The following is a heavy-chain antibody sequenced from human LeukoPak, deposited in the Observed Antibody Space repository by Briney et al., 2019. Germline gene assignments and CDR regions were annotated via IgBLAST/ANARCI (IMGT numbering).Heavy chain of an antibody. CDR3: ASDGRRSGSYSNYFDP. D-gene: IGHD3-10*01. CDR2: IRYDGSNT. CDR1: GFTFSTSG. V-gene: IGHV3-30*02. Sequence: PGGSLRLSCAASGFTFSTSGMHWVRQAPGKGLEWVAFIRYDGSNTYYADSVKGRFTISRDNSKNTVFLQMNSLSGEDAALYYCASDGRRSGSYSNYFDPWGQGTLVTVSS. J-gene: IGHJ4*02.